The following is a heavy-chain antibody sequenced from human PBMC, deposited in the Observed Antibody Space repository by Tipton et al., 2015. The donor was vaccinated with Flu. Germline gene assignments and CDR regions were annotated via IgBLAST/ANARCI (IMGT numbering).Heavy chain of an antibody. V-gene: IGHV1-69*01. CDR2: IIPIFGTA. CDR1: GGTFSSYA. D-gene: IGHD5-18*01. CDR3: ARYSGSAELWGMDV. J-gene: IGHJ6*02. Sequence: QLVQSGAEVKKPGSSVKVSCKASGGTFSSYAISWVRQAPGQGLEWMGGIIPIFGTANYAQKFQGRVTITADESTRTAYMELSSLRSEDTAVYSCARYSGSAELWGMDVWGQGPTVSVSS.